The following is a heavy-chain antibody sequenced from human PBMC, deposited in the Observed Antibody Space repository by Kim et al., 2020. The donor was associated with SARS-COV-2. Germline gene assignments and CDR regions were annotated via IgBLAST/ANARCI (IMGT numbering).Heavy chain of an antibody. V-gene: IGHV4-34*01. Sequence: SETLSLTCAVYGGSFSGYYWSWIRQHPGKGLEWIGEINHSGSTNYNPSLKSRVTISVDTSKNQFSLKLSSVTAADTAVYYCARQVVAAAGGSFDYWGQGALVTVSS. CDR1: GGSFSGYY. CDR3: ARQVVAAAGGSFDY. J-gene: IGHJ4*02. D-gene: IGHD6-13*01. CDR2: INHSGST.